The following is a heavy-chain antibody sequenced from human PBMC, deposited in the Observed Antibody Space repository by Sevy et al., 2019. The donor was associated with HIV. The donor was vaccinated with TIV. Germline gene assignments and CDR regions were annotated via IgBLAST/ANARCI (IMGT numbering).Heavy chain of an antibody. CDR3: TRDHWYDTSGFWIDAYDI. Sequence: SETLSLTCTISGGSVSTYFWSWIRQPPGKGLEWIGRISYRGITEYNPSLGNRVIISLDTSKNQFSLKLRSVTAADTAFYYCTRDHWYDTSGFWIDAYDIWGQGRRVTVSS. CDR2: ISYRGIT. V-gene: IGHV4-59*02. J-gene: IGHJ3*02. D-gene: IGHD3-22*01. CDR1: GGSVSTYF.